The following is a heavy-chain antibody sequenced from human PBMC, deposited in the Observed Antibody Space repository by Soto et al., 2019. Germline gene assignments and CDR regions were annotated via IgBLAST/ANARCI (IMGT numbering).Heavy chain of an antibody. D-gene: IGHD2-2*01. Sequence: GGSLRLSCAASGFTFSSYAMSWVRQAPGKGLEWVSAISGSGGSTYYADSVKGRFTISRDNSKNTLYLQMNSLRAEDTAVYYCAKAGVSPYCSSTSCPSYYFDYWGQGTLVTVSS. J-gene: IGHJ4*02. CDR1: GFTFSSYA. V-gene: IGHV3-23*01. CDR2: ISGSGGST. CDR3: AKAGVSPYCSSTSCPSYYFDY.